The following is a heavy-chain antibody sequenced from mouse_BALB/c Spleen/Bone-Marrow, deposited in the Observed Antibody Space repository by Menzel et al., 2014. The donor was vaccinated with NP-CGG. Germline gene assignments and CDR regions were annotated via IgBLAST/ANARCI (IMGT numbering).Heavy chain of an antibody. CDR2: ISSGGGST. D-gene: IGHD1-1*01. V-gene: IGHV5-12-1*01. CDR3: ARPLHYYGSSPFYAMDY. J-gene: IGHJ4*01. CDR1: GFAFSSYD. Sequence: EVKLMESGGGLVKPGGSLKLSCAASGFAFSSYDMSWVRQTPEKRLEWVAYISSGGGSTYYPDTVKGRFTISRDNAKNTLYLQMSSLKSEDTAMYYCARPLHYYGSSPFYAMDYWGQGTSVTVSS.